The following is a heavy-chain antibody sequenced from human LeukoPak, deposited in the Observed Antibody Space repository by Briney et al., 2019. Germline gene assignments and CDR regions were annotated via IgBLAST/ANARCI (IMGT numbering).Heavy chain of an antibody. CDR2: ISSSGSTI. Sequence: GGSLRLSCAASGFTFSSYEMNWVRQAPGKGLEWVSYISSSGSTIYHADSVKGRFTISRDNAKNSLYLQMNSLRAEDTAVYYCAELGITMIGGVWGKGTTVTISS. D-gene: IGHD3-10*02. CDR3: AELGITMIGGV. V-gene: IGHV3-48*03. CDR1: GFTFSSYE. J-gene: IGHJ6*04.